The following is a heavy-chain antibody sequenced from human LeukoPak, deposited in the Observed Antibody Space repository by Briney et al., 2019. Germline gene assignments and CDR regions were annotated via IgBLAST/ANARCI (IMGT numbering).Heavy chain of an antibody. CDR3: TRHAKDYYDSSGYLREDFDY. Sequence: PGGSLKLSCAVAGFTFSGSAIHWVRQASGKGLEWVGRIRSKANNYATVYPASARGRFTISRDDSKNTAYLHMNSLKTEDTAVYYCTRHAKDYYDSSGYLREDFDYWGQGTLVTVSS. J-gene: IGHJ4*02. CDR2: IRSKANNYAT. D-gene: IGHD3-22*01. V-gene: IGHV3-73*01. CDR1: GFTFSGSA.